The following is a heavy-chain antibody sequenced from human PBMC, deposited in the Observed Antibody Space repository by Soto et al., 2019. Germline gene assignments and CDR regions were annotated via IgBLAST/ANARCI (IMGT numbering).Heavy chain of an antibody. J-gene: IGHJ4*02. CDR1: TYTYNTHY. CDR3: VGGSASGVDH. D-gene: IGHD6-6*01. V-gene: IGHV1-46*02. CDR2: ISPSVGST. Sequence: WASVKVYFKSSTYTYNTHYIHCVRQAPGQGLEWLGVISPSVGSTNYAQKFQGRVTMTRDTSTNTFYMEVTSLTSEDTAVYYCVGGSASGVDHWGQGTLVTAPQ.